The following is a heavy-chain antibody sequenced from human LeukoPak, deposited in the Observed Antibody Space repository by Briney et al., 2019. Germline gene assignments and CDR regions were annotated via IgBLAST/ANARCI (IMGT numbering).Heavy chain of an antibody. V-gene: IGHV5-51*01. CDR2: IYPGDSDT. J-gene: IGHJ4*02. CDR3: ARPFSATIYHLGY. Sequence: ASVKVSCKASGYTFTSYYMHWVRQAPGQGLEWMGIIYPGDSDTRYSPSFQGQVTISADKSISTAYLQWSSLKASDTAMYYCARPFSATIYHLGYWGQGTLVTVSS. D-gene: IGHD5-12*01. CDR1: GYTFTSYY.